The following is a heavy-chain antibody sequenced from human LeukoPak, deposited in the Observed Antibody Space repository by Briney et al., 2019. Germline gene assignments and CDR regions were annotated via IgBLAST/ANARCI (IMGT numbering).Heavy chain of an antibody. CDR1: GGSFSGYY. D-gene: IGHD2-15*01. CDR2: INHSGST. CDR3: ARHRRIVVVVATAHFDY. Sequence: SETLSLTCAVYGGSFSGYYWSWIRQPPGKGLEWIGEINHSGSTNYNPSLKSRVTISVDTSKIQFSLKLSSVTAADTAVYYCARHRRIVVVVATAHFDYWGQGTLVTVSS. J-gene: IGHJ4*02. V-gene: IGHV4-34*01.